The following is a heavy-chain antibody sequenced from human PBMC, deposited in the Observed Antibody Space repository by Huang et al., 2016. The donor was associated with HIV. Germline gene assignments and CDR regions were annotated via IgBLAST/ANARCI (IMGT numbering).Heavy chain of an antibody. Sequence: QVQLQQWGAGLLRPAETLSLTCAVYGGSFSGYYGTWIRQPPGKGREWIGEINHSESINNSPSLKSRVPSSVETSRNHFSLTLTSVTAADTAVYYCARGQGGYYYYYMDVWGKGTTVTVSS. CDR3: ARGQGGYYYYYMDV. J-gene: IGHJ6*03. V-gene: IGHV4-34*01. CDR2: INHSESI. CDR1: GGSFSGYY.